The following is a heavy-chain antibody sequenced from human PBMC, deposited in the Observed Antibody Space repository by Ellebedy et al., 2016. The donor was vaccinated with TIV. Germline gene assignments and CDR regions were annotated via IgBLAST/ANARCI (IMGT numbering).Heavy chain of an antibody. Sequence: SQTLSLTCVISGDSVSTDIGWNWIRQSPSRGLEWLGRTYYRSKWNNDYAVSLKSRITINPDTSKNQFSLQLNSVIPDDRAFYYCARGWFGSGMGVWGQGTTVTVSS. CDR1: GDSVSTDIG. J-gene: IGHJ6*02. CDR3: ARGWFGSGMGV. V-gene: IGHV6-1*01. CDR2: TYYRSKWNN. D-gene: IGHD3-16*01.